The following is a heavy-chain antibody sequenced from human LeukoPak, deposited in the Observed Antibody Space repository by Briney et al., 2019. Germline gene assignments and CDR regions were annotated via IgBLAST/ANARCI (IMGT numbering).Heavy chain of an antibody. CDR2: IYRGDSDT. J-gene: IGHJ4*02. CDR3: ARQNDFRLDY. Sequence: GESLQISCKGSGYTFSSYWIGWVRQMPGKRLEGMGIIYRGDSDTRYSPSLQGQVTISVDTSIGTAYLQWSSLKASDTAIYYCARQNDFRLDYWGQGTLVTVSS. V-gene: IGHV5-51*01. CDR1: GYTFSSYW. D-gene: IGHD3-3*01.